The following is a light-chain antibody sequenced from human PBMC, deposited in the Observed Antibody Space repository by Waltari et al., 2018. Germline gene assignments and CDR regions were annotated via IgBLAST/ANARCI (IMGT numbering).Light chain of an antibody. J-gene: IGKJ3*01. V-gene: IGKV4-1*01. Sequence: DIVMTQSPDSLAVSLGERATINYTSSQSVLYSSNNMNYVAWYQQKPGQPPKLLIYWASTRKSGVPDRFSGSVSGTDFTLTISSLQAEDVAVYYCQQYYSPPFTFGPGTKVDIK. CDR1: QSVLYSSNNMNY. CDR3: QQYYSPPFT. CDR2: WAS.